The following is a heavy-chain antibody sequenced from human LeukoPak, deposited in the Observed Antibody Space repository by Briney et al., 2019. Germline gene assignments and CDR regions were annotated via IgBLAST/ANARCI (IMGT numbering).Heavy chain of an antibody. J-gene: IGHJ4*02. V-gene: IGHV3-23*01. CDR1: GFPFNIYW. Sequence: HPGGSLRLSCAASGFPFNIYWMSWVRQAPGKGLEWVSGTSDRGDYTYYADSVKGRFTISRDNSKNTLYLQMNSLRAEDTALYFCAKKAQYNGNYPLDYWGQGTLVTVPS. CDR2: TSDRGDYT. D-gene: IGHD1-26*01. CDR3: AKKAQYNGNYPLDY.